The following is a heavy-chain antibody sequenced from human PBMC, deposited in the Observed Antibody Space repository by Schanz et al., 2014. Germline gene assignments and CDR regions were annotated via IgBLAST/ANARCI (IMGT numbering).Heavy chain of an antibody. CDR1: GFTFSSYG. V-gene: IGHV3-30*19. Sequence: QVQLVESGGGVVQPGRSLRLSCATSGFTFSSYGMHWVRQAPGKGLEWVAVISYDGSNKYYADSVKGRFTISRDNSKNTLYLQMSSLRAEDTALYFCAKDRRDNYGSGTFYFEHWGQGTLGTVSS. J-gene: IGHJ4*02. CDR2: ISYDGSNK. D-gene: IGHD3-10*01. CDR3: AKDRRDNYGSGTFYFEH.